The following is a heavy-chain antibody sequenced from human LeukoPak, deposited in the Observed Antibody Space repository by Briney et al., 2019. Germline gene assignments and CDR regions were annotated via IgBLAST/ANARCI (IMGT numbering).Heavy chain of an antibody. CDR2: IIPIFGTA. V-gene: IGHV1-69*13. CDR1: GGTFSIYA. D-gene: IGHD2-2*01. Sequence: ASVKVSCKASGGTFSIYAISWVRQAPGQGLEWMGGIIPIFGTANYAQKFQGRVTITADESTGTAYMELSSLRSEDTAVYYCAREPYCSSTSCYYNWFDPWGQGTLVTVSS. CDR3: AREPYCSSTSCYYNWFDP. J-gene: IGHJ5*02.